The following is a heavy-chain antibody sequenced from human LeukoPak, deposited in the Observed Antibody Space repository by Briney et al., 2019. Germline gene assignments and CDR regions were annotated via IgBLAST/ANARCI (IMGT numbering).Heavy chain of an antibody. CDR2: ISSSGSTI. J-gene: IGHJ3*02. Sequence: PGGSLRLSCAASGFTFSDYYMSWIRQAPGKGLEWVSYISSSGSTIYYADSVKGRFTISRDNAKNSLYLQMNSLRAEDTAVYYCARVRLTIFGVVIDAFEIWGQGTMVTVSS. CDR1: GFTFSDYY. V-gene: IGHV3-11*04. CDR3: ARVRLTIFGVVIDAFEI. D-gene: IGHD3-3*01.